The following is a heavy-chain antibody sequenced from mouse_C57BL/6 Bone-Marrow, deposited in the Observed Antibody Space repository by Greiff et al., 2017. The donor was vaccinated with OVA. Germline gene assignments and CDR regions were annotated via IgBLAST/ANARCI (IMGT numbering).Heavy chain of an antibody. D-gene: IGHD1-1*01. Sequence: EVHLVESVAELVRPGASVKLSCTASGFNIKNTYMHWVKQRPEQGLEWIGRIDPANDNTKYAPKFQGKATMTADTSSNTAYLQLSSLSSEDTAVYCCARGNFCSSFYAMDYWGQGTSVTVSS. CDR2: IDPANDNT. V-gene: IGHV14-3*01. CDR1: GFNIKNTY. J-gene: IGHJ4*01. CDR3: ARGNFCSSFYAMDY.